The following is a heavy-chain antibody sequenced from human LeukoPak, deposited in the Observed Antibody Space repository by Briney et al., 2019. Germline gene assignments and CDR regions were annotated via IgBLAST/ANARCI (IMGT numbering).Heavy chain of an antibody. CDR3: ARHGPDIVVVPAPSLNY. J-gene: IGHJ4*02. D-gene: IGHD2-2*01. Sequence: KPSETLSLTCAVSGYSINSGYYWGWIRQPPGKGLEWIGSIYHSGSTYYNPPLKSRVTISVDTSKDRFSLKLSSVTAADTAVYYCARHGPDIVVVPAPSLNYWGQGTLVTVSS. CDR1: GYSINSGYY. V-gene: IGHV4-38-2*01. CDR2: IYHSGST.